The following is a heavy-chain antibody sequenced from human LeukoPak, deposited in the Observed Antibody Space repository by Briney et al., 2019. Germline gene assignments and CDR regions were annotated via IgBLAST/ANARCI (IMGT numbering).Heavy chain of an antibody. V-gene: IGHV4-34*01. J-gene: IGHJ6*02. Sequence: SETLSLTCAVYGGSFSGYYWSWIRQPPGKGLEWIGEINHSGSTNYNPSLKSRVTISVDTSKNQFSLKLSSVTAADTAVYYCARDYYGSGSQRGAPYGMDVWGQGTTVTVSS. CDR3: ARDYYGSGSQRGAPYGMDV. CDR2: INHSGST. CDR1: GGSFSGYY. D-gene: IGHD3-10*01.